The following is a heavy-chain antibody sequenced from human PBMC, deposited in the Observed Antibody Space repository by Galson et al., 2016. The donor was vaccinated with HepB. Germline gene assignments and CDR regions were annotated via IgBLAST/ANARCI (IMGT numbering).Heavy chain of an antibody. Sequence: SLRLSCAASGFTFGDYAMTWFRQAPGKGLEWVSFIKNKLYGGTTKYAASVKGRFTISRDDSKGIAYLQLNSLETEDTAVYYCARGFLAAAGILHYYYGMDVWGQGTTVTVSS. V-gene: IGHV3-49*03. J-gene: IGHJ6*02. D-gene: IGHD6-13*01. CDR2: IKNKLYGGTT. CDR1: GFTFGDYA. CDR3: ARGFLAAAGILHYYYGMDV.